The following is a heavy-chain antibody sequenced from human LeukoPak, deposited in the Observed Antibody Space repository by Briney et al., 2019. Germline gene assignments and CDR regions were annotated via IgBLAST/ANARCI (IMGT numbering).Heavy chain of an antibody. D-gene: IGHD6-19*01. Sequence: ASVKVSCKASGYTFTSYDINWVRQATGQGLEWMGWMNPNSGNTGYAQKFQGRVTMTRNTSISTAYMELSSLRSEDTAVYYCASVVAVAGTWNDAFDIWGQGTMVTVSS. CDR2: MNPNSGNT. J-gene: IGHJ3*02. CDR1: GYTFTSYD. V-gene: IGHV1-8*01. CDR3: ASVVAVAGTWNDAFDI.